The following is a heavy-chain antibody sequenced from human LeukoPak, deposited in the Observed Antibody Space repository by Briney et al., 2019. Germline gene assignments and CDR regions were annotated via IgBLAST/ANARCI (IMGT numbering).Heavy chain of an antibody. Sequence: TSETLSLTCAVYGGSFSGYYWGWIRQPPGKGLEWIGSIYHSGSTYYNPSLKSRVTISVDTSKNQFSLKLSSVTAADTAVYYCARGISNYYGSGSYWGNYYFDYWGQGTLVTVSS. CDR2: IYHSGST. D-gene: IGHD3-10*01. CDR1: GGSFSGYY. V-gene: IGHV4-38-2*01. CDR3: ARGISNYYGSGSYWGNYYFDY. J-gene: IGHJ4*02.